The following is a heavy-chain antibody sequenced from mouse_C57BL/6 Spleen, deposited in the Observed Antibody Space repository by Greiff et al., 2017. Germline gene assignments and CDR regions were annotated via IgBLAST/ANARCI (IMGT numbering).Heavy chain of an antibody. V-gene: IGHV1-72*01. D-gene: IGHD1-1*01. J-gene: IGHJ4*01. CDR2: IDPNSGGT. Sequence: QVQLQQPGAELVKPGASVKLSCKASGYTFTSYWMHWVKQRPGRGLEWIGRIDPNSGGTKYNEKFKSKATLTVDKPSSTAYMQLSSLTSEDSAVYYCARWGITTVVDAMDYWGQGTSVTVSS. CDR1: GYTFTSYW. CDR3: ARWGITTVVDAMDY.